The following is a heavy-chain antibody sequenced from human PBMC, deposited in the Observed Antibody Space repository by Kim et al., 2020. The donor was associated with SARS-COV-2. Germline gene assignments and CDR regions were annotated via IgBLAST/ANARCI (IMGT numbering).Heavy chain of an antibody. V-gene: IGHV3-7*04. Sequence: SEKYTVNSMKSRYTLSRDNAENSLYLQMKSLTVDDTAVYYCARGTKGTVDYWGQGTRVTVSS. CDR2: SEK. CDR3: ARGTKGTVDY. D-gene: IGHD1-1*01. J-gene: IGHJ4*02.